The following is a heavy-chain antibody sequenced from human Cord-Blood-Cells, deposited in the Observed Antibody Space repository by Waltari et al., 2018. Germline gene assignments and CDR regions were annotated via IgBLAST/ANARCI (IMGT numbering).Heavy chain of an antibody. Sequence: QVQLVQSGAEVKKPGASVKVSCKVSGYTLTELSMHWVRQAPGKGLEWMGGFDPEDGETIYAQKYQGRVTMTEDTSTDTAYMELSSLRSDDTAVYYCATDCSGGSCYDAFDIWGQGTMVTVSS. CDR2: FDPEDGET. CDR3: ATDCSGGSCYDAFDI. D-gene: IGHD2-15*01. V-gene: IGHV1-24*01. CDR1: GYTLTELS. J-gene: IGHJ3*02.